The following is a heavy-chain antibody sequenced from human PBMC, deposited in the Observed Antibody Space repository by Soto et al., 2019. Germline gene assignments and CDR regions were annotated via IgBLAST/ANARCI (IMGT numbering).Heavy chain of an antibody. D-gene: IGHD3-16*01. Sequence: GGSLRLSCAASGFTFSSYDMHWVRQAPGKNLEWVAAISTAGDTYYLGSVKGRFTISREDAKNSLSLQMNSLRVGDTAVYYCARGGDRFDGMDVWGQGTTVTVSS. CDR2: ISTAGDT. CDR3: ARGGDRFDGMDV. J-gene: IGHJ6*02. CDR1: GFTFSSYD. V-gene: IGHV3-13*01.